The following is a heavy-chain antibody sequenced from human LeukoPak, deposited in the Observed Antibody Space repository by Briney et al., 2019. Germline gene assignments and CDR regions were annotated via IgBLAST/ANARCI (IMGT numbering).Heavy chain of an antibody. J-gene: IGHJ6*02. V-gene: IGHV4-59*08. CDR3: ARHLEYSSSFRSGMDV. CDR1: GGSISSYY. CDR2: IYYSGST. Sequence: SETLSLTCTVSGGSISSYYWSWIRQPPGKGLEWIGYIYYSGSTNYNPSLKSRVTISVDTSKNQFSLKLSSVTAADTAVYYCARHLEYSSSFRSGMDVRGQGTTVTVSS. D-gene: IGHD6-6*01.